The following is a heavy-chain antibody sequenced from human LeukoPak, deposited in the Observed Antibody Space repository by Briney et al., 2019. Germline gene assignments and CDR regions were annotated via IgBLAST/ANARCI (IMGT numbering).Heavy chain of an antibody. CDR3: AKAGSGSYYKSRSGMDV. V-gene: IGHV3-64D*06. CDR2: ISSNGGST. Sequence: GGSLRLSCSASGFTFSSYAMHWVRQAPGKGLEYVSAISSNGGSTNYADSVKDRFTIYRDNSKNTLYLQMSSLRAEDTAVYYCAKAGSGSYYKSRSGMDVWGKGTTVIVSS. D-gene: IGHD3-10*01. J-gene: IGHJ6*04. CDR1: GFTFSSYA.